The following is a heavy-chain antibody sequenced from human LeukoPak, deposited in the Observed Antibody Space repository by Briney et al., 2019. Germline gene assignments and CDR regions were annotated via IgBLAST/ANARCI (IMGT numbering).Heavy chain of an antibody. J-gene: IGHJ4*02. D-gene: IGHD2-2*01. CDR3: ARLRFDIVVVPAAMPWGFDY. V-gene: IGHV3-7*01. CDR1: GFTFSSYW. CDR2: IKQDGSGK. Sequence: TGGSLRLSCAASGFTFSSYWMSWVRQAPGKGLEWVANIKQDGSGKYYVDSVKGRFTISRDNAKNSLYLQMNSLRAEDTAVYYCARLRFDIVVVPAAMPWGFDYWGQGTLVTVSS.